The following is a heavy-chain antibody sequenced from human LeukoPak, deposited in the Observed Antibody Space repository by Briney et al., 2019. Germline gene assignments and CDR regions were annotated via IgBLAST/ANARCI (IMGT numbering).Heavy chain of an antibody. CDR1: GGSISSYY. J-gene: IGHJ3*02. CDR2: IYYSGST. D-gene: IGHD4/OR15-4a*01. V-gene: IGHV4-59*12. CDR3: ARGLMVVKGAFDI. Sequence: SETLSLTCTVSGGSISSYYWSWIRQPPGKGLEWIGYIYYSGSTNHNPSLKSRVTISVDTSKNQFSLKLSSVTAADTAVYYCARGLMVVKGAFDIWGQGTMVTVSS.